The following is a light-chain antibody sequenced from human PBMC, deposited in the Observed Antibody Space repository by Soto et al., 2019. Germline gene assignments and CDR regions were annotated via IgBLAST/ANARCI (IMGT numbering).Light chain of an antibody. V-gene: IGKV3-15*01. CDR3: QQYNNWPLYT. CDR1: QNVNSN. J-gene: IGKJ2*01. Sequence: EIVMTQSPATLSVSPGERATLSCRASQNVNSNLAWYQQKPGQAPRLLIYGASTRATGFPARFSGSGSGTEFTRTISSLQSEDFAVYYCQQYNNWPLYTFGQGTKLEIK. CDR2: GAS.